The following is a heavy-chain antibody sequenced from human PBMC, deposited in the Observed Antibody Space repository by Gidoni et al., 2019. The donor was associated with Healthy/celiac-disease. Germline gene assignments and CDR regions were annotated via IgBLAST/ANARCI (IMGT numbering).Heavy chain of an antibody. D-gene: IGHD3-3*01. CDR2: IYWDDDK. CDR1: GFSLSTSGVG. CDR3: EHRRPYYDFWSGFDP. Sequence: HITLKESGPTLVKPTQTLPLTFTFSGFSLSTSGVGVGWIRQPPGKALEWLALIYWDDDKRYSPSLKSRLTITKDTSKNQVVLTMTNMDPVDTATYYCEHRRPYYDFWSGFDPWGQGTLVTVSS. J-gene: IGHJ5*02. V-gene: IGHV2-5*02.